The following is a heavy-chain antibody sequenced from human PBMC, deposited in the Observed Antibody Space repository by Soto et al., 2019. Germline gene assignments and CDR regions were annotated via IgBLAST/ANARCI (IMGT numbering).Heavy chain of an antibody. J-gene: IGHJ2*01. CDR2: IYSGGST. CDR1: GFTVSSNY. CDR3: ARDPGDGYNKGVWYFDL. D-gene: IGHD5-12*01. V-gene: IGHV3-53*01. Sequence: EASLRLSCAASGFTVSSNYMSWVRQAPGKGLEWVSVIYSGGSTYYADSVKGRFTISRDSSKNTLYLQMNSLRAEDTAVYYCARDPGDGYNKGVWYFDLWGRGTLVTVSS.